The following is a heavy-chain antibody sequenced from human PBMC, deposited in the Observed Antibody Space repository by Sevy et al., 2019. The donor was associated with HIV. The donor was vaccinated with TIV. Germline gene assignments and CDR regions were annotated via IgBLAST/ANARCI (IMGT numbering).Heavy chain of an antibody. CDR3: GREMISMVPGVPDAFDI. J-gene: IGHJ3*02. CDR2: INNDGSNT. Sequence: GGSLRLACAASGFTFGNYWMHWVRRAPGKGLVWISRINNDGSNTNYADSVKGRFTTSRDNAKNTLYLQMNSLRAEDTAVYYCGREMISMVPGVPDAFDIWVQGTMVTVSS. CDR1: GFTFGNYW. D-gene: IGHD3-10*01. V-gene: IGHV3-74*01.